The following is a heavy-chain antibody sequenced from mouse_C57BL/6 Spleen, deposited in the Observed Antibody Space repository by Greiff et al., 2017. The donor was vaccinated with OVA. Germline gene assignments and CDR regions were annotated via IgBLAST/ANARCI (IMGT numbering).Heavy chain of an antibody. CDR3: ADGYYRAWFAY. V-gene: IGHV5-17*01. CDR2: ISSGSSTI. Sequence: EVKVVESEGGLVKPGGSLKLSCAASGFTFSDYGMHWVRQAPEKGLEWVAYISSGSSTIYYADTVKGRFTISRDNAKNTLFLQMTSLRSEDTAMYYCADGYYRAWFAYWGQGTLVTVSA. D-gene: IGHD2-3*01. J-gene: IGHJ3*01. CDR1: GFTFSDYG.